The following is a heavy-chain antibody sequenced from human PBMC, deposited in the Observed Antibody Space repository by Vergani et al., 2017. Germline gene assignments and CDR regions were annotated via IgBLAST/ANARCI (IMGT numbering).Heavy chain of an antibody. V-gene: IGHV4-39*07. CDR1: GGSISSSSYY. Sequence: QVQLQESGPGLVKPSQTLSLTCTVSGGSISSSSYYWGWIRQPPGKGLEWIGSIYYSGSTYYNPSLKSRVTISVDTSKNQFSLKLSSVTAADTAVYYCARDGDYVLRNWFDPWGQGTLVTVSS. CDR2: IYYSGST. D-gene: IGHD4-17*01. J-gene: IGHJ5*02. CDR3: ARDGDYVLRNWFDP.